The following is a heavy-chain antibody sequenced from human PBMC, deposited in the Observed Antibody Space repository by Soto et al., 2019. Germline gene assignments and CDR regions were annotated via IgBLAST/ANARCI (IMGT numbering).Heavy chain of an antibody. CDR3: ARSGTYQPFDY. D-gene: IGHD1-26*01. V-gene: IGHV3-72*01. Sequence: EVQLVESGGGLVQPGGSLRLSCAASGFIISDHYMDWVRQAPGKGLEWVGRSRNKANSYSTEFAASVIGRFSISRDDSKSSVFLQMNSLNTEDTAVYFCARSGTYQPFDYWGQGTLVTVSS. CDR1: GFIISDHY. CDR2: SRNKANSYST. J-gene: IGHJ4*02.